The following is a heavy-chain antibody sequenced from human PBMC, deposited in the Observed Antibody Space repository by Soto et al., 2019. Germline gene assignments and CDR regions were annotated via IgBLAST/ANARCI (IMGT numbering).Heavy chain of an antibody. D-gene: IGHD1-26*01. Sequence: EVQLVESGGGLVQPGGSLRLSCAASGLTVSSSYMGWVRQAPGKGLEWVSSIYSGGNTYYAESVRGRFTISTDNSKDTLYLQMNSLRVDDTAMYYCARHVGFYWYFDLWGRGTLVTVSS. CDR3: ARHVGFYWYFDL. CDR1: GLTVSSSY. J-gene: IGHJ2*01. V-gene: IGHV3-66*04. CDR2: IYSGGNT.